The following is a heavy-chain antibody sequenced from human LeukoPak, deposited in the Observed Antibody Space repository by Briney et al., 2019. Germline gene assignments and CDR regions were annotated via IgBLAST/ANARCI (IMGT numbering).Heavy chain of an antibody. Sequence: GGSLRLSCAASGFTFSSYWMSWGGQAPGKGLEWVANIKKDGSEKYYVDSVKGRFTISSDNAKNSLYLQMNSLRAEDTAVYYCARSRYGSGNYWGQGTLVTVSS. D-gene: IGHD3-10*01. CDR2: IKKDGSEK. CDR1: GFTFSSYW. V-gene: IGHV3-7*01. J-gene: IGHJ4*02. CDR3: ARSRYGSGNY.